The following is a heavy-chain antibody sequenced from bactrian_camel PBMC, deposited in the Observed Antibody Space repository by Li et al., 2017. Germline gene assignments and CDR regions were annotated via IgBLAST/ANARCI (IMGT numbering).Heavy chain of an antibody. CDR3: ATATDCRWTGYPTWTPKANY. CDR2: INWLSHT. V-gene: IGHV3S60*01. J-gene: IGHJ4*01. CDR1: GATQDIGC. D-gene: IGHD1*01. Sequence: HVQLVESGGESVQAGGSLRLSCVASGATQDIGCMGWFRQIPEKQREVVASINWLSHTVYTDSVKGRFTISQDYAKNTVFLAMNDLKPEDTAMYYCATATDCRWTGYPTWTPKANYWGQGTQVTVS.